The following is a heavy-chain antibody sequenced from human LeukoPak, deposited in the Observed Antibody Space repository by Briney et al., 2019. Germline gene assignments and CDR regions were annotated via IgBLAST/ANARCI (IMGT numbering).Heavy chain of an antibody. CDR2: ISSSSDYI. D-gene: IGHD3-22*01. CDR3: AKALGSPYDSSGYYLGY. J-gene: IGHJ4*02. V-gene: IGHV3-21*01. CDR1: GFTFSTYS. Sequence: PGGSLGLSCAASGFTFSTYSMNWIRQDPGKGLEWVSSISSSSDYIYYADSVKGRFTISRDNAKNSLYLQMNSLRAEDTAVYYCAKALGSPYDSSGYYLGYWGQGTLVTVSS.